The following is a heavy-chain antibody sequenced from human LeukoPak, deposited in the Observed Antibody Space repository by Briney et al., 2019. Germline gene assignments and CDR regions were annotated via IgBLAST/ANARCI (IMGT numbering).Heavy chain of an antibody. Sequence: ASVKVSCKASGYTFTSYYMHWVRQAPGQGLEWMGWINPNSGGTNYAQKFQGRVTMTRDTSISTAYMELSRLRSDDTAVYYCARARTSYSSGWYNSFGYWGQGTLVTVSS. D-gene: IGHD6-19*01. CDR2: INPNSGGT. CDR1: GYTFTSYY. V-gene: IGHV1-2*02. CDR3: ARARTSYSSGWYNSFGY. J-gene: IGHJ4*02.